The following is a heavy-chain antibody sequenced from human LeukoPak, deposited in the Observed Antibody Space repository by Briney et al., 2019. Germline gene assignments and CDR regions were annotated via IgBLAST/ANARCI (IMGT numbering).Heavy chain of an antibody. V-gene: IGHV3-30*04. CDR1: GFTFSSYA. D-gene: IGHD5-12*01. CDR3: ARENQATQYYHGMDV. J-gene: IGHJ6*04. Sequence: GGSLRLSCAASGFTFSSYAMHWVRQAPGKGLEWVAVISYDGSNKYYADSVKGRFTISRDNSKNTLYLQMNSLRAEDTAVYYCARENQATQYYHGMDVWGKGTTVTVSS. CDR2: ISYDGSNK.